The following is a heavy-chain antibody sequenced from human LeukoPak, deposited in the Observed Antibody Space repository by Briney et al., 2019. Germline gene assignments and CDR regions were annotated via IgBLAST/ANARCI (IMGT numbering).Heavy chain of an antibody. CDR3: ARSPRYSGGWYVYFDY. V-gene: IGHV4-59*01. CDR2: IYYSGST. Sequence: SETLSLTCTVSGGSISSYYWSWIRQPPGKGLEWIGYIYYSGSTNYNPSLKSRVTISVDTSKNQFSLKLSSVTAADTAVYYCARSPRYSGGWYVYFDYWGQGTLVTVSS. CDR1: GGSISSYY. D-gene: IGHD6-19*01. J-gene: IGHJ4*02.